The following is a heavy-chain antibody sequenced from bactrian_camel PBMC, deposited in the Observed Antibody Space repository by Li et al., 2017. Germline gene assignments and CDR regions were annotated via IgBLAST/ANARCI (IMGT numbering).Heavy chain of an antibody. V-gene: IGHV3S6*01. J-gene: IGHJ4*01. CDR3: STQWGGVPN. CDR2: IDGPGRRQ. Sequence: HVQLVESGGGLVQPGGSLRLSCAAAGFTFSTSWMHWVRQAPGKGLEWVSAIDGPGRRQYYADSVKGRFTITRDNDKNTVTLLMSDLKSDDTGLYHCSTQWGGVPNWGQGTQVTVS. D-gene: IGHD3*01. CDR1: GFTFSTSW.